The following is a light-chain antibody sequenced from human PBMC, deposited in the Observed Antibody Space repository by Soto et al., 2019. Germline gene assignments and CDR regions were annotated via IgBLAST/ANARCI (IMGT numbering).Light chain of an antibody. V-gene: IGKV4-1*01. CDR3: QQYYSTPPT. CDR2: WAT. CDR1: QSLLYSSTNKNY. J-gene: IGKJ5*01. Sequence: DIVMTQSPDFLGVSLGERATINCKSSQSLLYSSTNKNYLVWYQQKPGQPPKVLIHWATTRESGVPDRFSGSGSGTDFPLTISRLHPEDVALYYCQQYYSTPPTFGQGTRLEIK.